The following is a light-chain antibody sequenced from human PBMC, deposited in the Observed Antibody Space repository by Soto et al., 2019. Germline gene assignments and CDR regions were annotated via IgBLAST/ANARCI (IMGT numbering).Light chain of an antibody. V-gene: IGKV1-5*03. CDR1: QTINSW. J-gene: IGKJ2*02. Sequence: DIQMTQSPSTLSASVRDRVTITCRASQTINSWWAWYQQKPGKAPKLLIYKASSLESGVPSRFSGSGSGTEFTLTISSLQPDDFATYYCQQYNSYPWTFGQGTKVDIK. CDR3: QQYNSYPWT. CDR2: KAS.